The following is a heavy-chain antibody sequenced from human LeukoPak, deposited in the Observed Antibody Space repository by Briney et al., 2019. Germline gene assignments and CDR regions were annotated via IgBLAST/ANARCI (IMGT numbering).Heavy chain of an antibody. Sequence: ASVKVSCKASGYTFTDCYMQWVRQAPGQGLEWMGWINPSSGGTNYAQKFQGRVTMTRDTSISTAYMDLSRLRSDDTAVYYCASGVSSSWYSDYWGQGTLVTVSS. D-gene: IGHD6-13*01. CDR2: INPSSGGT. J-gene: IGHJ4*02. CDR1: GYTFTDCY. CDR3: ASGVSSSWYSDY. V-gene: IGHV1-2*02.